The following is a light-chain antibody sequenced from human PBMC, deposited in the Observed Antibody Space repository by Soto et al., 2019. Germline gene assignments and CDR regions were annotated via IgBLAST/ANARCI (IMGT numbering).Light chain of an antibody. Sequence: QAVVTQEPSLTVSPGGTVTLTCASSTGAVTSGYYPNWFQQKPGQPPRALIXXTTYKXXXXPXXFSGSLLGGKAALTLSGXXXXXXXXYYCLLFYGDGVIFGGGTKVTVL. CDR3: LLFYGDGVI. J-gene: IGLJ2*01. CDR2: XTT. V-gene: IGLV7-43*01. CDR1: TGAVTSGYY.